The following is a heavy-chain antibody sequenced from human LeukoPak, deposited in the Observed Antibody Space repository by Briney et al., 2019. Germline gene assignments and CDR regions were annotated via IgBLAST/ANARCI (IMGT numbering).Heavy chain of an antibody. D-gene: IGHD4-17*01. CDR3: ARGSGDVIDY. CDR2: IYSGGTT. V-gene: IGHV3-53*01. J-gene: IGHJ4*02. Sequence: GGSLRLSCAAPGFTFSSNYMNWLRQAPGKGLEWVSVIYSGGTTYYADSVKGRFTISRDSSKNTLYLQMNSLRAEDTAVYYCARGSGDVIDYWGQGTLVTVSS. CDR1: GFTFSSNY.